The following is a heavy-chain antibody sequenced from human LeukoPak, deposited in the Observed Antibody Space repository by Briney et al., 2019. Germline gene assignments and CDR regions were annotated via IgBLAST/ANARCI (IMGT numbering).Heavy chain of an antibody. V-gene: IGHV3-48*04. D-gene: IGHD3-3*01. CDR2: ISSSGSTI. CDR3: ARERNSYYDFWSGYYRYYGSGSYGLGWFDP. CDR1: GFTFSSYA. J-gene: IGHJ5*02. Sequence: GGSLRLSCAASGFTFSSYAMSWVRQAPGKGLEWVSYISSSGSTIYYADSVKGRFTPSRDNAKNSLYLQMNSLRAEDTAVYYCARERNSYYDFWSGYYRYYGSGSYGLGWFDPWGQGTWSPSPQ.